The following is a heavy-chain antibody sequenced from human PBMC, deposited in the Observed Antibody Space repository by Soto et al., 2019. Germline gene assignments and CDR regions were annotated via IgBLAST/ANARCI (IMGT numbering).Heavy chain of an antibody. CDR2: IWYDGSNK. CDR1: GFTFSSYG. V-gene: IGHV3-33*01. CDR3: ARDREQWLVGVKDAFDI. D-gene: IGHD6-19*01. Sequence: QVQLVESGGGVVQPGRSLRLSCAASGFTFSSYGMHWVRQAPGKGPEWVAVIWYDGSNKYYADSVKGRFTISRDNSKNTLYLQMNSLRAEDTAVYYCARDREQWLVGVKDAFDIWGQGTMVTVSS. J-gene: IGHJ3*02.